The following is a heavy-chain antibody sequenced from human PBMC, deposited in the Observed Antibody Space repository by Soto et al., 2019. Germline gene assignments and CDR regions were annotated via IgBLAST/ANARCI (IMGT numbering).Heavy chain of an antibody. CDR2: FTGGHGKT. CDR1: GFSIPEYG. D-gene: IGHD1-1*01. V-gene: IGHV3-23*01. J-gene: IGHJ4*02. Sequence: EVQLLESGGGSVQPGGSLKLSCGVSGFSIPEYGVTWVRQPPGKGLEWVSGFTGGHGKTFYADSVRGRFTLSREDSRNTVYLQMGSLRVEDSAGYYCTRWNGFGDSWGQGTLVTVAS. CDR3: TRWNGFGDS.